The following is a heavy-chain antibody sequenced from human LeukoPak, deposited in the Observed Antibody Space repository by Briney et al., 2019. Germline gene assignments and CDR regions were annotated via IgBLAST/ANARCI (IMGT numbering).Heavy chain of an antibody. Sequence: GGSLRLSCAASGFTFSSYSLNWVRQAPGRGLEWVSYISRSSTIIYDADSVKGRFTISRDNAKNSLYLQMNSLRAEDTAVYYCATRPLVDTAMVNDYWGQGTLVTVSS. D-gene: IGHD5-18*01. CDR1: GFTFSSYS. CDR2: ISRSSTII. J-gene: IGHJ4*02. CDR3: ATRPLVDTAMVNDY. V-gene: IGHV3-48*04.